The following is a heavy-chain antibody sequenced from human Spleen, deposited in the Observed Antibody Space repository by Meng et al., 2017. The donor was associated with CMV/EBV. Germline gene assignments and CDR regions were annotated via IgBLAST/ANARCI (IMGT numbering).Heavy chain of an antibody. D-gene: IGHD1-1*01. V-gene: IGHV4-59*12. Sequence: SETLSLTCTVSGASISSSYWGWIRQPPGKGLEWIGYFSYTGSTNYNPSLKSRVTISVDTSNNQFSLKLSPVTAADTAVYYCARETPSTTGGSYGMDVWGRGTTVTVSS. J-gene: IGHJ6*02. CDR3: ARETPSTTGGSYGMDV. CDR1: GASISSSY. CDR2: FSYTGST.